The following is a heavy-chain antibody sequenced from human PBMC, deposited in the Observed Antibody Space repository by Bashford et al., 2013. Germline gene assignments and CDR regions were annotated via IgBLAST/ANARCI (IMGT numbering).Heavy chain of an antibody. J-gene: IGHJ4*02. CDR2: IIHSGST. CDR3: ARGGYGGLTDY. Sequence: SSETLSLTCAVYGESFSAYSWSWIRQPPGKGLEWIGEIIHSGSTNYNPSLKSRVTISIDTSKNQISLNLTSVTAADTALYYCARGGYGGLTDYWGQGALVTVSS. CDR1: GESFSAYS. V-gene: IGHV4-34*01. D-gene: IGHD3-16*01.